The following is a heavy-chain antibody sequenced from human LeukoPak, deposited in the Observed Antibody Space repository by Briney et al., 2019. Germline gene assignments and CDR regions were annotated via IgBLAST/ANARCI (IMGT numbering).Heavy chain of an antibody. CDR3: ARDLDGPENY. Sequence: GGSLRLSCAVSGVTVSSTDMSWVRQAPGKGLEWVSVIFSGGGTYYTGSVKGRFTISRDNSKNTLYLQMNSLRAEDAAVYYCARDLDGPENYWGQGTLVTVSS. D-gene: IGHD3-3*01. CDR2: IFSGGGT. CDR1: GVTVSSTD. J-gene: IGHJ4*02. V-gene: IGHV3-53*01.